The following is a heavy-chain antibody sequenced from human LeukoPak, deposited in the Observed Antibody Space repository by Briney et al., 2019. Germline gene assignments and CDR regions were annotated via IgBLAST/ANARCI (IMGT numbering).Heavy chain of an antibody. CDR2: IYYNGST. D-gene: IGHD2-15*01. Sequence: SETLSLTYTVSGGSISYYYWSWIRQSPGKGLEWIGYIYYNGSTNYNPSLKSRVTISVDMSKNQFSLKVTSVTAADTAIYYCARKGGHFDYWGQGTLVTVSS. J-gene: IGHJ4*02. CDR1: GGSISYYY. CDR3: ARKGGHFDY. V-gene: IGHV4-59*01.